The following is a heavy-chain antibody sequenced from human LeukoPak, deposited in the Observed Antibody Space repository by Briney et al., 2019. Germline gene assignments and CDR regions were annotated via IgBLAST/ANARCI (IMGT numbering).Heavy chain of an antibody. CDR2: ISSTGGST. D-gene: IGHD1-26*01. CDR3: ARRGGDSGGYYAAYFDY. J-gene: IGHJ4*02. V-gene: IGHV3-23*01. Sequence: GGSLRLSCAASGFTFSSHAMNWVRQAPGKGLEWVAIISSTGGSTYYTDSVKGRFTISRDNSKNTLYLQMNSLRAEDTAVYYCARRGGDSGGYYAAYFDYWGQGALVTVSS. CDR1: GFTFSSHA.